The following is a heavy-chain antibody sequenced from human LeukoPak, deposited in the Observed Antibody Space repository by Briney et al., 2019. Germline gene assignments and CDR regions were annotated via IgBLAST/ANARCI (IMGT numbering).Heavy chain of an antibody. J-gene: IGHJ5*02. D-gene: IGHD1-26*01. CDR3: AKDLESYSGSSGGFDP. CDR2: ISWDGGST. CDR1: GFTFDDYA. V-gene: IGHV3-43D*03. Sequence: GGSLRLSCAASGFTFDDYAMHWVRQAPGKGLEWVSLISWDGGSTYYADSVKGRFTISRDNSKNSLYLQMNSLRAEDTALYYCAKDLESYSGSSGGFDPWGQGTLVTVSS.